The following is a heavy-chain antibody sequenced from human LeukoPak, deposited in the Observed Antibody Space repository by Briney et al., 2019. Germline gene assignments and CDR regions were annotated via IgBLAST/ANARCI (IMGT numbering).Heavy chain of an antibody. CDR3: AKSYCSGGSCCSYAFDI. Sequence: GGSLRLSCAASGFTFSSYAMSWVRQAPGKGLEWVSAISGSGGSTYYADSVKGRFTISRDNSKNTLYLQMNSLRAEDTAVYYCAKSYCSGGSCCSYAFDIWGQGTMVTVSS. V-gene: IGHV3-23*01. D-gene: IGHD2-15*01. CDR2: ISGSGGST. J-gene: IGHJ3*02. CDR1: GFTFSSYA.